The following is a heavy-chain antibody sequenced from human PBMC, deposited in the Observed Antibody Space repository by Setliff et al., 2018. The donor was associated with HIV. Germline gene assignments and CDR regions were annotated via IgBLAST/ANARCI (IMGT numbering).Heavy chain of an antibody. D-gene: IGHD6-13*01. Sequence: SETLSLTCTVSGASLINSDYSWTWIRQHPETGLAWIGHIYYSGSTYYNPSLKSRVTISVDTSKNQFSLKLSSVTAADTAVYYCARHPSWYGAFDIWGQGTMVTVSS. J-gene: IGHJ3*02. V-gene: IGHV4-39*01. CDR3: ARHPSWYGAFDI. CDR1: GASLINSDYS. CDR2: IYYSGST.